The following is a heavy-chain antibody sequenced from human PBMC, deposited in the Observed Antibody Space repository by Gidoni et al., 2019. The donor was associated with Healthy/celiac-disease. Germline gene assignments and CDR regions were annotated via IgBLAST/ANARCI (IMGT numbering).Heavy chain of an antibody. CDR1: GFTFSNAW. J-gene: IGHJ4*02. V-gene: IGHV3-15*01. CDR3: TPSTYSSGWYRLDY. CDR2: IKSKTDGGTT. D-gene: IGHD6-19*01. Sequence: EVQLVESGGGLVKPGGSLRLSCAASGFTFSNAWMSWVRQAPGKGLEWVGRIKSKTDGGTTDYAAPVKGRFTISRDDSKNTLYLQMNSLKTEDTAVYYCTPSTYSSGWYRLDYWGQGTLVTVSS.